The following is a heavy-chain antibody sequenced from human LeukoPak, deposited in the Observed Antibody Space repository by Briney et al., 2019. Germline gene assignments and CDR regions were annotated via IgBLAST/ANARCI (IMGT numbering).Heavy chain of an antibody. Sequence: GASVKVSCKASGYTFTSYDINWVRQATGQGLEWMGWMNPNSGNTGYAQKFQGRVTMTRNTSISTAYMELSSLRSEDTAVYYCARSGFGVADTYYYYGMDVWGQGTTVTVSS. CDR3: ARSGFGVADTYYYYGMDV. J-gene: IGHJ6*02. CDR2: MNPNSGNT. V-gene: IGHV1-8*01. D-gene: IGHD3-3*01. CDR1: GYTFTSYD.